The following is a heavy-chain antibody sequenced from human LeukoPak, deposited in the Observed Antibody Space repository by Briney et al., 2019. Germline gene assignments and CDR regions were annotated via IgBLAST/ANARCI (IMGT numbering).Heavy chain of an antibody. CDR1: GFTFSSYW. J-gene: IGHJ4*02. D-gene: IGHD3-22*01. Sequence: GGSLRLSCAASGFTFSSYWMHWVRRAPGKGLVWVSRINSDGSSTSYADSVKGRFTISRDNAKNTLYLQMNSLRAEDTAVYYCARGSTSGYYYFFRDYWGQGTLVTVSS. V-gene: IGHV3-74*01. CDR2: INSDGSST. CDR3: ARGSTSGYYYFFRDY.